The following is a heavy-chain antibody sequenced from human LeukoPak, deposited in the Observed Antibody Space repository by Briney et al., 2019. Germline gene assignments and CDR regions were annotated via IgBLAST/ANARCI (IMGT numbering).Heavy chain of an antibody. CDR3: ARKSSTVKNGNYFDY. V-gene: IGHV3-48*02. J-gene: IGHJ4*02. CDR1: GFTFSSYS. D-gene: IGHD4-17*01. Sequence: PGGSLRLSCAASGFTFSSYSMSWVRQAPGEGLEWVSYISSSSSIIYYADSVKGRFTISRDNAKNSLYLQMNSLRDEDTAVYYCARKSSTVKNGNYFDYWGQGTLVTVSS. CDR2: ISSSSSII.